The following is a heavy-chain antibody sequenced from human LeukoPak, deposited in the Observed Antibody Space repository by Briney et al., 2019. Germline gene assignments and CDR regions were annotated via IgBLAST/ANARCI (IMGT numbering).Heavy chain of an antibody. CDR3: ARVLRYSSSWYGSSRFDP. J-gene: IGHJ5*02. CDR1: GFTFSSYS. V-gene: IGHV3-21*01. D-gene: IGHD6-13*01. Sequence: GGSLRLSCAASGFTFSSYSMNWVRQAPGKGLEWVSSISSSSSYIYYADSVKGRFTISRGNAKNSLYLQMNSLRAEDTAVYYCARVLRYSSSWYGSSRFDPWGQGTLVTVSS. CDR2: ISSSSSYI.